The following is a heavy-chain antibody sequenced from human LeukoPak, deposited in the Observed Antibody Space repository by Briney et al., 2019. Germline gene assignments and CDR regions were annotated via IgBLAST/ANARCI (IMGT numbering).Heavy chain of an antibody. CDR1: GYTFTGYY. Sequence: ASVKVSCKASGYTFTGYYMHWVRQAPGQGLEWMGWINPNSGGTNYAQKFQGGVTMTRDTSISTAYMELSRLRSDDTAVYYCARDRLYYYDSSGYYMDYWGQGTLVTVSS. J-gene: IGHJ4*02. CDR2: INPNSGGT. V-gene: IGHV1-2*02. D-gene: IGHD3-22*01. CDR3: ARDRLYYYDSSGYYMDY.